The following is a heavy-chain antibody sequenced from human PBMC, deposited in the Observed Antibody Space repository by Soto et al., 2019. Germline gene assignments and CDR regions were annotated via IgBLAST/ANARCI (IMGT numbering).Heavy chain of an antibody. V-gene: IGHV3-9*01. Sequence: EVQLVESGGGLVQPGRSLRLSCAASGFAFHDYALQWVRQAPGKGLEWVSGISWNSGNIGYADSVKGRFTISRDNAKNSLSLQMNTLRVEDTALYYCAILEKGGMDVWGQGTTDTVSS. CDR1: GFAFHDYA. D-gene: IGHD1-1*01. CDR3: AILEKGGMDV. J-gene: IGHJ6*02. CDR2: ISWNSGNI.